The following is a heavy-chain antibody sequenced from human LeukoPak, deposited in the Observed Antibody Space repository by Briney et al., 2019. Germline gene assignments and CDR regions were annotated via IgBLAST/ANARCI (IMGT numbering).Heavy chain of an antibody. J-gene: IGHJ4*02. D-gene: IGHD3-22*01. CDR2: INSDGSWT. Sequence: GGSLRLSCAASGNYWMHWVRQAPGKGLVWVSHINSDGSWTSYADSVKGRFTISRDNSKNTLYLQMNSLRAEDTAVYYCAKYIGPVVVTAGTDYWGQGTLVTVSS. V-gene: IGHV3-74*01. CDR3: AKYIGPVVVTAGTDY. CDR1: GNYW.